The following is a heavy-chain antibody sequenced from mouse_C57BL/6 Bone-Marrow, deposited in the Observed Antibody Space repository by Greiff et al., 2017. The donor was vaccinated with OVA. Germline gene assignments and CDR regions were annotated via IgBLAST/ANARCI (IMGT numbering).Heavy chain of an antibody. Sequence: EVQLQQSGPVLVKPGASVKMSCKASGYTFTDYYMNWVKQSHGKSLEWIGVINPYNGGTSYNQKFKGKATLTVDKSSSTAYMELNSLTSEDSAVYYCARGYYDYDVPGWGQGTLVTVSA. CDR3: ARGYYDYDVPG. CDR1: GYTFTDYY. D-gene: IGHD2-4*01. CDR2: INPYNGGT. V-gene: IGHV1-19*01. J-gene: IGHJ3*01.